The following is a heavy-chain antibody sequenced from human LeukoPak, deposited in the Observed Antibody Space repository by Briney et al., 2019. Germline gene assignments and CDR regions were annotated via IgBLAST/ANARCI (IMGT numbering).Heavy chain of an antibody. CDR3: ARDLVPAAYYYYYYYMDV. CDR1: GFTFSTYA. CDR2: ISGSGGST. Sequence: GGSLRLSCVASGFTFSTYAMSWVRQAPGKGLEWVSAISGSGGSTYYADSVKGRFTISRDNAKNSLYLQMNSLRAEDTAVYYCARDLVPAAYYYYYYYMDVWGKGTTVTVSS. V-gene: IGHV3-23*01. J-gene: IGHJ6*03. D-gene: IGHD2-2*01.